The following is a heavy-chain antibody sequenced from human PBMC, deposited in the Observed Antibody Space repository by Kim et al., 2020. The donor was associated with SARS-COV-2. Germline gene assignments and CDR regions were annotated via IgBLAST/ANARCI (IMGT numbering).Heavy chain of an antibody. V-gene: IGHV4-39*07. Sequence: SLKSRVTISVDTSKKQFSLKLRSVTAADTAVYYCARGLIDILTGWVSTDYWGQGTLVTVSS. J-gene: IGHJ4*02. CDR3: ARGLIDILTGWVSTDY. D-gene: IGHD3-9*01.